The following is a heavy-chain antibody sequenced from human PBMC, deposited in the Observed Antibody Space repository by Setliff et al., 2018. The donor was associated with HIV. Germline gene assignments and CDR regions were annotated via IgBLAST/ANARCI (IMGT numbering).Heavy chain of an antibody. CDR1: GGSISSGNHY. CDR2: IYWDDDK. CDR3: VHRQYYGSGSFDY. J-gene: IGHJ4*02. V-gene: IGHV2-5*08. D-gene: IGHD3-10*01. Sequence: TLSLTCTVSGGSISSGNHYWSWIRQPPGKALEWLSLIYWDDDKRYTPSLKSRLTITKDTSKNQVFLIMANMDPVDTGTYYCVHRQYYGSGSFDYWGQGTLVTVSS.